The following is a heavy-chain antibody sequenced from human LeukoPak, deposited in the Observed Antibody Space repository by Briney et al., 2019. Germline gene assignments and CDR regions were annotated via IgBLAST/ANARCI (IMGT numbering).Heavy chain of an antibody. Sequence: SETLSLTCTVSGGSISSYYWSWIRQPAGKGLEWIGRIYTSGSTNYKPSLKSRVTMSVDTSKNQFSLKLSSVTAADTAVYYCARDHAGQPPWGGDYHNYMDVWGKGTTVTVSS. CDR1: GGSISSYY. D-gene: IGHD1-14*01. CDR3: ARDHAGQPPWGGDYHNYMDV. J-gene: IGHJ6*03. V-gene: IGHV4-4*07. CDR2: IYTSGST.